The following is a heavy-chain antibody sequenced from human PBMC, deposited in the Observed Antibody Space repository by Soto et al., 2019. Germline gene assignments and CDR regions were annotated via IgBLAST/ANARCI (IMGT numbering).Heavy chain of an antibody. V-gene: IGHV4-34*01. CDR1: GGAISGYY. J-gene: IGHJ6*03. D-gene: IGHD3-10*01. CDR3: ARGHMVPSISYDLEV. CDR2: KEHGGST. Sequence: SETLSLTCAVYGGAISGYYWTWVRQTPGKGLEWIGEKEHGGSTTYNPSLQSRVSISLYFVRKQVSLQLTSVTAADSATYYCARGHMVPSISYDLEVGRKGPTDPVS.